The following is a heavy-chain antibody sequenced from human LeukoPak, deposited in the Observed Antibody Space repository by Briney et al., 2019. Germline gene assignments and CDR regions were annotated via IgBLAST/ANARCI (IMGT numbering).Heavy chain of an antibody. J-gene: IGHJ4*02. CDR2: IYYSGST. CDR1: GGSISSGDYY. V-gene: IGHV4-30-4*01. CDR3: ARDLLNEGNHLDY. Sequence: SETLSLTCTVSGGSISSGDYYWSWIRQPPGKGLEWIGYIYYSGSTYYNPSLKSRVSISVDTSKNQFSLKLSSVTASDTAVYYCARDLLNEGNHLDYWGQGTLVTVSS. D-gene: IGHD4-23*01.